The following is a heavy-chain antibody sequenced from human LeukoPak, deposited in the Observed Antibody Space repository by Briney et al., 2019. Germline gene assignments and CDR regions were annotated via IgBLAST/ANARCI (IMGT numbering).Heavy chain of an antibody. J-gene: IGHJ4*02. D-gene: IGHD3-10*01. CDR2: FDPEDGET. CDR3: ATGGTYYYGNTSYHTFDY. CDR1: GCTLTELS. Sequence: ASVKVSCKVSGCTLTELSIHWVRLAPGKGLEWMGGFDPEDGETIYAQKFQGRVSMTEDTSTDTANMELSSLRSEDTAVYYCATGGTYYYGNTSYHTFDYWGQGTLLTVSS. V-gene: IGHV1-24*01.